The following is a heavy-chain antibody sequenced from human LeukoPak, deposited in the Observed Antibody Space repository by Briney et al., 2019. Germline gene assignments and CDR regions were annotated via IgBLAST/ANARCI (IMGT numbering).Heavy chain of an antibody. CDR3: SRLPDP. Sequence: SETLSLTCAVSGVSISSSNWWHWVRQPPGKGLEWIGEIYHSGSTNYNPSLRSRVTISVDKSKNQFSLKLSSVTAADTAVYYCSRLPDPWGQGTLVTVSS. J-gene: IGHJ5*02. V-gene: IGHV4-4*02. CDR1: GVSISSSNW. CDR2: IYHSGST.